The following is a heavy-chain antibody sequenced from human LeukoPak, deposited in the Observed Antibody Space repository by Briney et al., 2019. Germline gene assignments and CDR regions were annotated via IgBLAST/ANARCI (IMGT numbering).Heavy chain of an antibody. D-gene: IGHD6-19*01. J-gene: IGHJ4*02. CDR2: ISSTSSYI. Sequence: PGGSLRLSCAASGFMFPTYWMSWVRQVPGKGLEWVSSISSTSSYIYYADSVKGRFTISRDNAKNSLYLQMNSLRAEDTAVYYCARDPRGITVMADYFDYWGQGTLVTVSS. CDR3: ARDPRGITVMADYFDY. V-gene: IGHV3-21*04. CDR1: GFMFPTYW.